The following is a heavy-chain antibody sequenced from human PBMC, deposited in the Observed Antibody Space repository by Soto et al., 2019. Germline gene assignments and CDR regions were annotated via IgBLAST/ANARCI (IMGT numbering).Heavy chain of an antibody. CDR2: ISSSSSYI. CDR3: ARVVYYYDSTTLDY. J-gene: IGHJ4*02. CDR1: GFTFSSYS. Sequence: GGSLRLSCAASGFTFSSYSMNWVRQAPGKGLEWVSSISSSSSYIHYADSVKGRFTISRDNAKNSLYLQMNSLRAEDTAVYYCARVVYYYDSTTLDYWGQGTLVTVSS. V-gene: IGHV3-21*01. D-gene: IGHD3-22*01.